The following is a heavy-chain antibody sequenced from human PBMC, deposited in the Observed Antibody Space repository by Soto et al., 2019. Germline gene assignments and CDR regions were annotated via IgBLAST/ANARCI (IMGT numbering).Heavy chain of an antibody. V-gene: IGHV4-4*02. Sequence: QVQLQESGPGLVQPSGTLSLTCAVSGDSINNSHWWSWVRQTPGKGLEWIWETYHSGTTKYNPSLKSRVTISIDKSKNQFSLKMNSVTAADTAVYYCAREVNSSPARGPNWFDPWGQGTLVTVSS. CDR3: AREVNSSPARGPNWFDP. J-gene: IGHJ5*02. CDR1: GDSINNSHW. CDR2: TYHSGTT. D-gene: IGHD6-13*01.